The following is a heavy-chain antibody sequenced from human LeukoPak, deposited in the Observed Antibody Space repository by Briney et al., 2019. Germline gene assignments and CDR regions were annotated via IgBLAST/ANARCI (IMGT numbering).Heavy chain of an antibody. CDR1: GFTFSDYY. D-gene: IGHD3-22*01. Sequence: GGSLRLSGAASGFTFSDYYMSWIRQAPGKGLEWVSYISSSGSTIYYADSVKGRFTISRDNAKNSLYLQMNSLRAEDTAVYYCARDYYYDSSGYLGYWGQGTLVTVSS. CDR2: ISSSGSTI. V-gene: IGHV3-11*01. J-gene: IGHJ4*02. CDR3: ARDYYYDSSGYLGY.